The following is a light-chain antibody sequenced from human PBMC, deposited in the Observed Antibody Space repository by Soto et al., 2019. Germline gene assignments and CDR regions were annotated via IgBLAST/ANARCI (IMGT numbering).Light chain of an antibody. J-gene: IGLJ2*01. V-gene: IGLV2-14*01. CDR2: EVS. CDR3: SSSTSSDTLL. CDR1: SSDVGGYNY. Sequence: QSVLTQPASLSGSPGQSITISCTGTSSDVGGYNYVSWYQQHPGKAPKLMIYEVSNRPSGFSNRFSGSKSVNTASLTISGLQAEDEADYYCSSSTSSDTLLFGGGTKLTVL.